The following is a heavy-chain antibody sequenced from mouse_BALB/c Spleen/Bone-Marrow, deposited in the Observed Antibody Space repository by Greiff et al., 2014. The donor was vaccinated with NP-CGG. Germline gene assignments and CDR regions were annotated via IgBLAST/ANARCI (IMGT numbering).Heavy chain of an antibody. J-gene: IGHJ4*01. V-gene: IGHV1S137*01. CDR2: ISSYYGDA. CDR3: ARSGKVRNAMDY. Sequence: QVQLKESGAELVRPGVSVKISCKGSGYTFTDYAIHWVKQSHAKSLEWIGPISSYYGDASYNQKFKGKATMTVDKSSSTAYMDLARLTSEDSAIYYCARSGKVRNAMDYWGQGTSVTVSS. D-gene: IGHD2-14*01. CDR1: GYTFTDYA.